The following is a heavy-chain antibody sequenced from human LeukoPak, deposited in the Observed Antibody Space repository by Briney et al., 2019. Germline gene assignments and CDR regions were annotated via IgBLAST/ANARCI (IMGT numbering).Heavy chain of an antibody. Sequence: GGSLRLSCAASGFTFSSYAMSWVRQAPGKGLEWVSAFSGSGGSTYYADSVKGRFTISRDNSKNTLYLQMNSLRAEDTAVYYCAKDGIVVVPAATPFDYWGQGTLVTVSS. CDR1: GFTFSSYA. CDR2: FSGSGGST. CDR3: AKDGIVVVPAATPFDY. V-gene: IGHV3-23*01. J-gene: IGHJ4*02. D-gene: IGHD2-2*01.